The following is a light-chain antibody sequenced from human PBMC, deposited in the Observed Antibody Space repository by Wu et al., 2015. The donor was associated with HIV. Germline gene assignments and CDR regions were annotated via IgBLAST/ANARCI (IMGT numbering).Light chain of an antibody. CDR3: QQYGSSLT. CDR1: QSVDTS. J-gene: IGKJ4*01. V-gene: IGKV3-11*01. CDR2: EAS. Sequence: EIVLTQSPVTLSLSPGEGATLSCRASQSVDTSLAWYQQKPGQAPRLLMYEASNRATGIPARFSGSGSGTDFTLTISSLQPEDSAVYYCQQYGSSLTFGGGTKVEIK.